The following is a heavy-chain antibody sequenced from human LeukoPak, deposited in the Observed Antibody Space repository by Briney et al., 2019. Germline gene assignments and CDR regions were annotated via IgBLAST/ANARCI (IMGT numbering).Heavy chain of an antibody. Sequence: PGGSLRLSCAASGFTFSSYSMNWVRQAPGKGLEWASSISGSGDNTCYVDSLKGRFTISRDNSENTLYLQMTSLRAEDTAIYYCAKESVDARGYMDVWGKGTTVTVSS. CDR3: AKESVDARGYMDV. V-gene: IGHV3-23*01. D-gene: IGHD2-2*01. CDR2: ISGSGDNT. J-gene: IGHJ6*03. CDR1: GFTFSSYS.